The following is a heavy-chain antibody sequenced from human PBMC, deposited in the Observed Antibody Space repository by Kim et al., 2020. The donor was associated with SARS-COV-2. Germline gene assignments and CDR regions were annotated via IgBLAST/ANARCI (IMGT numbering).Heavy chain of an antibody. CDR1: GGSFSGYY. J-gene: IGHJ4*02. CDR2: INHSGST. D-gene: IGHD3-22*01. Sequence: SETLSLTCAVYGGSFSGYYWSWIRQPPGKGLEWIGEINHSGSTNYNPSLKSRVTISVDTSKNQFSLKLSSVTAADTAVYYCARVRIQEYDSSGYCDYWGQGTLVTVSS. V-gene: IGHV4-34*01. CDR3: ARVRIQEYDSSGYCDY.